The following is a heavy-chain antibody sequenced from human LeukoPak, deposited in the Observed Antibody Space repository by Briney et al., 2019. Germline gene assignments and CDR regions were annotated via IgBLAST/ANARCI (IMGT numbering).Heavy chain of an antibody. J-gene: IGHJ4*02. D-gene: IGHD3/OR15-3a*01. V-gene: IGHV3-15*01. CDR3: TTWTDLYDY. CDR2: IRSKTDGGTI. Sequence: KAGGSLRLSCAASGFTFSNAWMSWVRQAPGMGLDWVGRIRSKTDGGTIDYAAPVKGRFVISRDDSRDTPYLQMNSLRIEDTAMYYCTTWTDLYDYWGQGILVTVS. CDR1: GFTFSNAW.